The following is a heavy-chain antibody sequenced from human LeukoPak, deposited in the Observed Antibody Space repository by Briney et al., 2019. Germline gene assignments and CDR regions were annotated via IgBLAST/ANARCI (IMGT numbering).Heavy chain of an antibody. CDR3: ARPWGDVSIATWFNP. D-gene: IGHD3-16*01. Sequence: GGSLRLSCAASGFTFSTYGIHWVRQAPGKGLEWVALISNDGIDKYYVTSVKGRFTISRDNSKNTLYLQMSSLRPEDTAVYYCARPWGDVSIATWFNPWGQGTLVTVSS. V-gene: IGHV3-30*03. J-gene: IGHJ5*02. CDR1: GFTFSTYG. CDR2: ISNDGIDK.